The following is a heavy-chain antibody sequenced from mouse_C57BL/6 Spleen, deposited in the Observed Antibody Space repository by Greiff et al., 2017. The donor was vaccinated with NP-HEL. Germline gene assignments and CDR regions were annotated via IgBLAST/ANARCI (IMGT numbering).Heavy chain of an antibody. CDR2: INPSTGGT. J-gene: IGHJ3*01. V-gene: IGHV1-42*01. CDR1: GYSFTGYY. CDR3: ARHYDYDWFAY. D-gene: IGHD2-4*01. Sequence: VHVKQSGPELVKPGASVKISCKASGYSFTGYYMNWVKQSPEKSLEWIGEINPSTGGTTYNQKFKAKATLTVDKSSSTAYMQLKSLTSEDSAVYYGARHYDYDWFAYWGQGTLVTVSA.